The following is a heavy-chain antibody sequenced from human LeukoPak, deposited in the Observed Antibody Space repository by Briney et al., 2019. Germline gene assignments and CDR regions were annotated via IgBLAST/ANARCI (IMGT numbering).Heavy chain of an antibody. CDR2: IYSGGST. V-gene: IGHV3-53*01. CDR1: GFTVSSNY. J-gene: IGHJ4*02. D-gene: IGHD3-22*01. CDR3: ARTTYYYDSSGYFDY. Sequence: GGSLRLSCAASGFTVSSNYMSLVRQAPGKGLEWVSVIYSGGSTYYADSVKGRFTISRDNFKNTLYLQMNSLRAEDTAVYYCARTTYYYDSSGYFDYWGQGTLVTVSS.